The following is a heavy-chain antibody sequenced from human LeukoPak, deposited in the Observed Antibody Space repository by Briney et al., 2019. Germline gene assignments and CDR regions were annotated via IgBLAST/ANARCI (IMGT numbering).Heavy chain of an antibody. CDR2: IYTSGST. CDR3: ARSHSGWWVEYSSSWYTPFDY. D-gene: IGHD6-13*01. CDR1: GGSISSGSYY. J-gene: IGHJ4*02. V-gene: IGHV4-61*02. Sequence: PSETLSLTCTVSGGSISSGSYYWSWIRQPAGKGLEWIGRIYTSGSTNYNPSLKSRVTISVDTSKNQFSLKLSSVTAADTAVYYCARSHSGWWVEYSSSWYTPFDYWGQGTLVTVSS.